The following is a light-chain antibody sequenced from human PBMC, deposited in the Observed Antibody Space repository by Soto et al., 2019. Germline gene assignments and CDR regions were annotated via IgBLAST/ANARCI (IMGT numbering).Light chain of an antibody. Sequence: QSVLTQPASVSGSPGQSITISCTGTSSDVGGYKFVSWYQQHPGKAPKLMIYEVSNRPSGVSSRFSGSKSGNTASLTISGLQAEDEPDYYCGSYTGSIYVFGPGTKLTVL. CDR2: EVS. CDR1: SSDVGGYKF. CDR3: GSYTGSIYV. J-gene: IGLJ1*01. V-gene: IGLV2-14*01.